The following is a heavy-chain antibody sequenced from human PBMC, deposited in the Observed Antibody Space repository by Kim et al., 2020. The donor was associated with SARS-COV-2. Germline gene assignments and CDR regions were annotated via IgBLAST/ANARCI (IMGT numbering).Heavy chain of an antibody. D-gene: IGHD6-19*01. Sequence: GGSLRLSCAASGFTFISYSMNWVRQAPGKGLEWVSSISSSSSYIYYADSVKGRFTISRDNAKNSLYLQMNSLRAEDTAVYYCARVLAGMWFFDYWGQGTLVTVSS. CDR2: ISSSSSYI. CDR3: ARVLAGMWFFDY. V-gene: IGHV3-21*01. CDR1: GFTFISYS. J-gene: IGHJ4*02.